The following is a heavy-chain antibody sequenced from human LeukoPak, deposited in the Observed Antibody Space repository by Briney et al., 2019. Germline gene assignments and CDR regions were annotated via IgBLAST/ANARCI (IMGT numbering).Heavy chain of an antibody. D-gene: IGHD3-10*01. CDR3: ARETLWFGSYAFDI. Sequence: GGSLRLSCAASGFTFSSYSMNWVRQAPGKGLEWVSSISSSSSYIYYADSVKGRFTISRDNAKNSLYLQMNSLRAEDTAVYYCARETLWFGSYAFDIWGQGTMVTVSS. CDR1: GFTFSSYS. V-gene: IGHV3-21*01. CDR2: ISSSSSYI. J-gene: IGHJ3*02.